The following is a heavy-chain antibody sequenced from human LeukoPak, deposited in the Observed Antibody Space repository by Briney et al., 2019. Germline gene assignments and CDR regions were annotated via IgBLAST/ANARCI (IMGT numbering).Heavy chain of an antibody. V-gene: IGHV4-30-4*01. CDR2: MYYSGSA. CDR3: ARPYYYDSRIDP. CDR1: GGSISSGDYY. J-gene: IGHJ5*02. Sequence: SQTLSLTCTVSGGSISSGDYYWSWIRQPPGKGLEWVAYMYYSGSAYYNPSLNSRATISVDTSKNQVSLKLTSVTAADTAVYFCARPYYYDSRIDPWGRGTLVTVSS. D-gene: IGHD3-22*01.